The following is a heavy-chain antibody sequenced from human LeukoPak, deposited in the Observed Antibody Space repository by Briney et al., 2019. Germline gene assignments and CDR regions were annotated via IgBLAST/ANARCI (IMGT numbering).Heavy chain of an antibody. CDR3: VRAALAVDDYGVSGAFDYFDY. D-gene: IGHD4-17*01. J-gene: IGHJ4*02. CDR1: GFSFGDYY. V-gene: IGHV3-11*01. CDR2: ISGAGSII. Sequence: GGSLRLSCAASGFSFGDYYTSWIRQAPGKGLELVSYISGAGSIIYNIDSVKGRFTISRDNSKKSLYLQMNSLRVEDAAIYYCVRAALAVDDYGVSGAFDYFDYWGQGILVTVSS.